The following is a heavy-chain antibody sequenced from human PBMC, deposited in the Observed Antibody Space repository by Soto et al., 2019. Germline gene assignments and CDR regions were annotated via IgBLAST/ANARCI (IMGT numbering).Heavy chain of an antibody. CDR2: ISAYNGNT. D-gene: IGHD1-26*01. CDR3: AGGPYRWEPLGPFDY. V-gene: IGHV1-18*01. CDR1: VYTFTSYG. J-gene: IGHJ4*02. Sequence: ASVKVSCKASVYTFTSYGISWVRQAPGQGLEWMGWISAYNGNTNYAQKLQGRVTMTTDTSTSTAYMELRSLRSDDTAVYYCAGGPYRWEPLGPFDYWGQGTLVTVSS.